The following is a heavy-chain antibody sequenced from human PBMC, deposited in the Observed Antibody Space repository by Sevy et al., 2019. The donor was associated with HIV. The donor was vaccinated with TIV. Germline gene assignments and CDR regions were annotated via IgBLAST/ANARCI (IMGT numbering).Heavy chain of an antibody. J-gene: IGHJ6*02. CDR3: TSEGIGYCSGGSCYAAACYYHYGMAV. CDR2: INPNSGGT. CDR1: GYTFTGYY. Sequence: ASVKVSCKASGYTFTGYYMHWVRQAPGQGLEWMGWINPNSGGTNYAQKFQGRVTMTRDTSISTAYMELSRLRSDDTAVYYCTSEGIGYCSGGSCYAAACYYHYGMAVWGQGTTVTVSS. D-gene: IGHD2-15*01. V-gene: IGHV1-2*02.